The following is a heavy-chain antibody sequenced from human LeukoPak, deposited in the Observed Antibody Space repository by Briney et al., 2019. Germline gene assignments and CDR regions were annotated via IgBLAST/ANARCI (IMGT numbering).Heavy chain of an antibody. CDR3: ARGYDFWSGYPFDY. CDR1: GGSISSGGYS. V-gene: IGHV4-30-2*01. Sequence: TLSLTCAVSGGSISSGGYSWSWIRQPPGKGLEWIGYIYHSGSTYYNPSLKSRVTISVDRSKNQFSLKLSSVTAADTAVYYCARGYDFWSGYPFDYWGQGTLVTVSS. D-gene: IGHD3-3*01. J-gene: IGHJ4*02. CDR2: IYHSGST.